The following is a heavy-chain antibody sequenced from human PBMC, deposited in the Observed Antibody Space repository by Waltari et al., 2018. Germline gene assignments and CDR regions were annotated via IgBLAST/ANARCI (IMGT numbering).Heavy chain of an antibody. V-gene: IGHV4-31*03. Sequence: QVQLTESGPGLVKPSQTLSLTCTVSGASITSGSHYWGWIRQLPGKGLEYIGYIFHLGNTFYNPSLEGRVTMSVDRSSNQFSLQLASVTAADTAVYYCARDRGTVTREAFDIWGQGTVVVVSA. CDR2: IFHLGNT. D-gene: IGHD3-10*01. J-gene: IGHJ3*02. CDR1: GASITSGSHY. CDR3: ARDRGTVTREAFDI.